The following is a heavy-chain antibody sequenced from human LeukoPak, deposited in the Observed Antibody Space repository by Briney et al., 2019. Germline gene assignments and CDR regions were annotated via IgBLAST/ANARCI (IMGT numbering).Heavy chain of an antibody. CDR1: GGPISSYY. Sequence: PSDPLPLTCTVSGGPISSYYWSWLRQPPGKGLEWIGYIYYSENTNYNPSLRSRVTISVDTSKNQFSLKLSSVTAADTAVYYCARVDSGYDFRWFDPWGQGTLVTVSS. D-gene: IGHD5-12*01. J-gene: IGHJ5*02. CDR3: ARVDSGYDFRWFDP. V-gene: IGHV4-59*07. CDR2: IYYSENT.